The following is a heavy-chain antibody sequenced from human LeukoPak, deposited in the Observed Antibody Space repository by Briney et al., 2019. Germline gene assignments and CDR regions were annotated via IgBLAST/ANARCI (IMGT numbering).Heavy chain of an antibody. J-gene: IGHJ1*01. CDR2: ISGSGGST. Sequence: PGGSLRLSCAASGFTFSSYAMSWVRQAPGKGLEWVSAISGSGGSTYYADSVKGRFTISRDNSKNTLYLQMNSLRAEDTAVYYCAKGLSSSTHIEYFQHWGQGTLVTVSS. V-gene: IGHV3-23*01. CDR3: AKGLSSSTHIEYFQH. D-gene: IGHD6-13*01. CDR1: GFTFSSYA.